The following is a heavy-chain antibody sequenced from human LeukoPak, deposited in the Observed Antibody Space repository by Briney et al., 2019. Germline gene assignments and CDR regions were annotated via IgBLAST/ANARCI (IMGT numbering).Heavy chain of an antibody. J-gene: IGHJ4*02. Sequence: ASVKVSCEASGYTFTGHYMHWVRQAPGQGLEWMGWINPNSGGTNYAQKFQGRVTMTRDTSISTAYMELSRLRSDDTAVYYCARDNRVVLMVYAYYDYWGQGTLVTVSS. CDR3: ARDNRVVLMVYAYYDY. D-gene: IGHD2-8*01. V-gene: IGHV1-2*02. CDR1: GYTFTGHY. CDR2: INPNSGGT.